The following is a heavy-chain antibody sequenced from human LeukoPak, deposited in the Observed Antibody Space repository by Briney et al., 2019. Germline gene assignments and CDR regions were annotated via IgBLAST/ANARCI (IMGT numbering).Heavy chain of an antibody. D-gene: IGHD4-17*01. CDR2: ISYDGSNI. CDR3: ARLSDYGDYGPFRYFDL. J-gene: IGHJ2*01. Sequence: GGSLRLSCAASGFAFSNYVMHWVRQAPDEGLEWVAVISYDGSNIYYADSVKGRFTISRDNSKNTLYLQTNSLSAEDTAVYYCARLSDYGDYGPFRYFDLWGRGTLVTVSS. CDR1: GFAFSNYV. V-gene: IGHV3-30*03.